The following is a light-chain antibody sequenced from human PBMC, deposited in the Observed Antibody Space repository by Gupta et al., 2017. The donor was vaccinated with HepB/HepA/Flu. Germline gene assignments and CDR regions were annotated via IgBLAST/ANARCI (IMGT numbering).Light chain of an antibody. CDR1: QSLSSNS. J-gene: IGKJ5*01. CDR3: QQDGAFIT. V-gene: IGKV3-20*01. Sequence: EIVLTQSPGTLSLSPGERVTLSCRASQSLSSNSLAWYQRKPGQAPRLLIYGVSSRATGIPDRFSGSGYGTDFTLTSSRLEHEDCAMFYWQQDGAFITFGQGTXLEIK. CDR2: GVS.